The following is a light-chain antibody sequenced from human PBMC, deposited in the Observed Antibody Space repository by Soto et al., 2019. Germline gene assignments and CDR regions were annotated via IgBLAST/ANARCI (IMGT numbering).Light chain of an antibody. Sequence: DIVMTQSPDSLAVSLGERATINCKSSQSVLYSSNNRNYLAWYQQKRGQTPKLLIYWTSTRESGVPDRFSGSGSGTDFSLSISRLQAEDVQVYYCQQYFSHPLTFGPGTKVDIK. CDR3: QQYFSHPLT. CDR2: WTS. CDR1: QSVLYSSNNRNY. J-gene: IGKJ1*01. V-gene: IGKV4-1*01.